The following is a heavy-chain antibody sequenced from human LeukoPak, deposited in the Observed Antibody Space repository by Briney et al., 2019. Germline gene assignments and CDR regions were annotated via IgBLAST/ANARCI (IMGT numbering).Heavy chain of an antibody. V-gene: IGHV3-23*01. CDR1: GFTLRSYV. D-gene: IGHD4-17*01. CDR2: ISGSGDST. CDR3: ARDLKHYGDYTLDY. Sequence: QTGGSLRLSCVASGFTLRSYVMTWVRQTPGKGLEWVSSISGSGDSTFYADSLKGRFTISRDNAKNSLYLQMNSLRAEDTAVYYCARDLKHYGDYTLDYWGQGTLVTVSS. J-gene: IGHJ4*02.